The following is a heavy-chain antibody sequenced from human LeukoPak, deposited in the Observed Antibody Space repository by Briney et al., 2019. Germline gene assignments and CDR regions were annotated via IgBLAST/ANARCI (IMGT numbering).Heavy chain of an antibody. V-gene: IGHV4-39*01. CDR2: IYYSGSP. CDR3: ARRGNSNWYRWGY. Sequence: SETLSLTCTVSGGSISSSSYYWGWIRQPPGKGLEWIGSIYYSGSPYYNPSLKSRVTISVDTSKKQFSLKLSSVTAADTAVYYCARRGNSNWYRWGYWGQGTQVTVSS. CDR1: GGSISSSSYY. J-gene: IGHJ4*02. D-gene: IGHD6-13*01.